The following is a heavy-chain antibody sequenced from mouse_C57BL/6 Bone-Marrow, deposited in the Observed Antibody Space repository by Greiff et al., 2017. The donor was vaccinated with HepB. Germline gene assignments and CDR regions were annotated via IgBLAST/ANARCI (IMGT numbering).Heavy chain of an antibody. CDR3: ARFDYDGAFAY. D-gene: IGHD2-4*01. J-gene: IGHJ3*01. CDR1: GYTFTDYY. CDR2: INPYNGGT. Sequence: EVQLQESGPVLVKPGASVKMSCKASGYTFTDYYMNWVKQSHGKGLEWIGVINPYNGGTSYNQKFKGKATLTVDKSSSTAYMELNSLTSEDSAVYYCARFDYDGAFAYWGQGTLVTVSA. V-gene: IGHV1-19*01.